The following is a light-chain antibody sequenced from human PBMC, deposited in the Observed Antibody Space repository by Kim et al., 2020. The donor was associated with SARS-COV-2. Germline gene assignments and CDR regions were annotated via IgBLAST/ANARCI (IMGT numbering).Light chain of an antibody. V-gene: IGKV1-27*01. CDR2: DAS. CDR3: QKYNADPWT. Sequence: ASVGDRVTITCRASQGISNSLAWYQQKPGNVPKVLIYDASALHSGVPSRFSGSGSGTDFTLTISSLQPEDVATYYFQKYNADPWTFGQGDKVEIK. J-gene: IGKJ1*01. CDR1: QGISNS.